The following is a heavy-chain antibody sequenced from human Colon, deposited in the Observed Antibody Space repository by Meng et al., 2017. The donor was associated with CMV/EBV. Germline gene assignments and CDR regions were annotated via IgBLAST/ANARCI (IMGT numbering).Heavy chain of an antibody. Sequence: GESLKISCAASDFTFSSYEMFWVRQAPGKGLEWVAFIWYDGTQKYYADSVKGRFTIYRDNSKNTLYLQMNSLRAEDTAVYYCAGRYDFWSGYYGYYYGMDVWGQGTTVTVSS. CDR1: DFTFSSYE. CDR2: IWYDGTQK. V-gene: IGHV3-30*02. J-gene: IGHJ6*02. D-gene: IGHD3-3*01. CDR3: AGRYDFWSGYYGYYYGMDV.